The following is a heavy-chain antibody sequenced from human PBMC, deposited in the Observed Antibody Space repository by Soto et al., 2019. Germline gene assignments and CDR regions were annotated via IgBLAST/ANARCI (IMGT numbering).Heavy chain of an antibody. D-gene: IGHD2-15*01. CDR3: ARDWGCSGGTCFDTFDI. V-gene: IGHV1-18*01. Sequence: QVQLVQSGAEVKKPGASVKVSCKASRYTFTTYGFSWVRQAPGQGLEWMGWISAHNDNARYAQKFQGRVPMTTDTSTSTAYMELRSLRSDDTAVYYWARDWGCSGGTCFDTFDIWGQGTMVTVSS. CDR2: ISAHNDNA. CDR1: RYTFTTYG. J-gene: IGHJ3*02.